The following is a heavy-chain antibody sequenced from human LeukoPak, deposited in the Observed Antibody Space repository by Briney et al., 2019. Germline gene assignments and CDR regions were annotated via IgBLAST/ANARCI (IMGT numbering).Heavy chain of an antibody. CDR1: GGSISSGGYY. D-gene: IGHD5-12*01. V-gene: IGHV4-31*03. J-gene: IGHJ6*02. CDR2: IYYSGST. Sequence: SETLSLTCTVSGGSISSGGYYWSWIRQHPGKGLEWIGYIYYSGSTYYNPSLKSRVTISVDTSKNQFSLKLSSVTAADTAVYYCARDQGYPFVMDVWGQGTTVTVSS. CDR3: ARDQGYPFVMDV.